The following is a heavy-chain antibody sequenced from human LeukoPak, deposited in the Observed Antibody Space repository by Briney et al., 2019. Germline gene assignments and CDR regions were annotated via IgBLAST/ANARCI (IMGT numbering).Heavy chain of an antibody. V-gene: IGHV3-48*03. CDR1: GFTFSSYE. Sequence: GGSLRLSCAASGFTFSSYEMNWVRQAPGKGLEWVSYISGSGRTIDYADFVKGRFTISRDNTKNSVYLQMNSLRAEDTAIYFCVRDAVMSPEVLLTAWDYFDCRGQGTLVTVSS. CDR2: ISGSGRTI. CDR3: VRDAVMSPEVLLTAWDYFDC. J-gene: IGHJ4*02. D-gene: IGHD2-21*01.